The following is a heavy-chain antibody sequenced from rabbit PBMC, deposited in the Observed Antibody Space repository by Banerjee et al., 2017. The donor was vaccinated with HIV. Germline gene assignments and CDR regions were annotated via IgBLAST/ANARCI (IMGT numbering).Heavy chain of an antibody. J-gene: IGHJ2*01. CDR2: INIGSIIT. CDR3: ARGSGDVGWGYLI. Sequence: LEESGGGLVKPGASLTLTCTASGFSFSSGYDMCWVRQAPGKGLEWIGCINIGSIITYYESWVNGRFTVSKTSSTTVTLQMTSLTVADTATYFCARGSGDVGWGYLIWGQGTLVTVS. CDR1: GFSFSSGYD. D-gene: IGHD2-1*01. V-gene: IGHV1S40*01.